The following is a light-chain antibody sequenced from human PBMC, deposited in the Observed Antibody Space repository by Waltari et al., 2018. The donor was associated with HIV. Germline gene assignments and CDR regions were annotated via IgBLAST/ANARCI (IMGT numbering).Light chain of an antibody. V-gene: IGKV1-39*01. CDR2: TAT. CDR1: QNISHY. Sequence: DIQLTQSPSSLSASIGDIVTITCWASQNISHYLNWYQQKPGKAPTALISTATTLQSGVPLRFRGSGSGTDFTLTITSLRPDDFATYFCQQSYSSPTFGPGTTVDIK. J-gene: IGKJ3*01. CDR3: QQSYSSPT.